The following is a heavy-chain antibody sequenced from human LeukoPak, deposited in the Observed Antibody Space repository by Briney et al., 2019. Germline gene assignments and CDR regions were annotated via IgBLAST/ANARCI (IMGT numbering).Heavy chain of an antibody. Sequence: SETLSLTCTVSGGSISSYYWSWIRQPPGKGLEWIGYIYYSGSTNYNPSLKSRVTISVDTSKNQFSLKLSSVTAADTAVYYCARESYYDSNGYWVDAFDIWGRGTMVTVSS. D-gene: IGHD3-22*01. J-gene: IGHJ3*02. CDR1: GGSISSYY. V-gene: IGHV4-59*01. CDR3: ARESYYDSNGYWVDAFDI. CDR2: IYYSGST.